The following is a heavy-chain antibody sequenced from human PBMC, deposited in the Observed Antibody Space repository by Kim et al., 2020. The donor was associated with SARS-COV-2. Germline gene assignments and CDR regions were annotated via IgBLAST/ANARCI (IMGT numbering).Heavy chain of an antibody. Sequence: ASVKVSCKASGYTFTSYYMHWVRQAPGQGLEWMGIINPSGGSTSYAQKFQGRVTMTRDTSTSTVYMELSSLRSEDTAVYYCARDRLPRGSGSYFSYYYYGMDVWGQGTTVTVSS. CDR1: GYTFTSYY. D-gene: IGHD3-10*01. J-gene: IGHJ6*02. CDR2: INPSGGST. V-gene: IGHV1-46*01. CDR3: ARDRLPRGSGSYFSYYYYGMDV.